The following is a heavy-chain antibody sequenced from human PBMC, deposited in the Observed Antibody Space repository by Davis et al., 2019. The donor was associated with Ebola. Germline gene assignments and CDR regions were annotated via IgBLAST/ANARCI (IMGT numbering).Heavy chain of an antibody. CDR2: IYTGDSDT. D-gene: IGHD6-6*01. J-gene: IGHJ4*02. Sequence: KVSCKDSANTFANHWIGWVRQMPGKGLEWMGIIYTGDSDTRYSPSFRGQVTISADKSISTAYLQWSSLKASDTAMYYCARVSLYSSSSGFDYWGQGTLVTVSS. CDR1: ANTFANHW. V-gene: IGHV5-51*01. CDR3: ARVSLYSSSSGFDY.